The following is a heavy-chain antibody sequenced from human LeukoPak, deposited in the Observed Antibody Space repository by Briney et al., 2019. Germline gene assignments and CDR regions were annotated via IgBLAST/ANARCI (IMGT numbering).Heavy chain of an antibody. J-gene: IGHJ4*02. CDR3: ARDECSGGSCYEDY. Sequence: PGRSLRLPCAASGFTFSSYAMHWVRQAPGKGLEWVAVISYDGSNKYYADSVKGRFTISRDNSKNTLYLQMNSLRAEDTAVYYCARDECSGGSCYEDYWGQGTLVTVSS. V-gene: IGHV3-30*04. CDR2: ISYDGSNK. CDR1: GFTFSSYA. D-gene: IGHD2-15*01.